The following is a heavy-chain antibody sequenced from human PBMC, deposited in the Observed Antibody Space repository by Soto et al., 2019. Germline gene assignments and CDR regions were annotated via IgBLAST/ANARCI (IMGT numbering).Heavy chain of an antibody. CDR1: GFTFSNYA. CDR2: ISGNGGST. D-gene: IGHD2-2*01. CDR3: AKRPASIITFDY. Sequence: PGGSLRLSCAASGFTFSNYAMSWVRQAPGKGLEWVSTISGNGGSTYYADSVKGRFTISRDNSKNMLFLQTNSLRDDDSAVYHCAKRPASIITFDYWGQGTPVTVSS. J-gene: IGHJ4*02. V-gene: IGHV3-23*01.